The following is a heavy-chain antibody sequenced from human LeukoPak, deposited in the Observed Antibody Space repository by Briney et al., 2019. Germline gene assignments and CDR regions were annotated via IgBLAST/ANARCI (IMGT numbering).Heavy chain of an antibody. CDR2: ISAYNGNT. CDR3: ARVGFRLCSKNDY. V-gene: IGHV1-18*01. Sequence: ASVKVSCKASGYTFTSYGMSWVRQAPGQGLEWVGWISAYNGNTNYAQKLKGRFTMTTDTSTSTAYMEMRSLRSDDTAVYYCARVGFRLCSKNDYWGQGTLVTVSS. CDR1: GYTFTSYG. J-gene: IGHJ4*02. D-gene: IGHD3-10*02.